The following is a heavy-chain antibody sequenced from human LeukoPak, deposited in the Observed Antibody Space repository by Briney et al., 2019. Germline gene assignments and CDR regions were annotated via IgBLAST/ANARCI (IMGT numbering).Heavy chain of an antibody. Sequence: GGSLRLSCAASGFTFSGSAMHWVRQASGKGLEWVGRIRSKANSYATAYAASVKGRFTISRDNAKNSLFLQMNSLTAEDTAVYYCARDPYSGGYWNYYYYYMDVRGKGTTVTISS. J-gene: IGHJ6*03. CDR3: ARDPYSGGYWNYYYYYMDV. CDR2: IRSKANSYAT. D-gene: IGHD1-26*01. V-gene: IGHV3-73*01. CDR1: GFTFSGSA.